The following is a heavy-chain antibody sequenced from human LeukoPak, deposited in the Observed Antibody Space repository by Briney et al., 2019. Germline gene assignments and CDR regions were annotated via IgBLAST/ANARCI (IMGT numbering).Heavy chain of an antibody. CDR3: ARDFAWGSGGAPIDDNWLDP. D-gene: IGHD7-27*01. V-gene: IGHV1-8*02. CDR1: GYTFTSYD. CDR2: MNLNSGNT. J-gene: IGHJ5*02. Sequence: ASVKVSCKASGYTFTSYDINWVRQATGQGLEWMGWMNLNSGNTGYAQKFQDRATMTTDTSTSTAYMGLRSLRFDDTAVYYCARDFAWGSGGAPIDDNWLDPWGQGILVTVSS.